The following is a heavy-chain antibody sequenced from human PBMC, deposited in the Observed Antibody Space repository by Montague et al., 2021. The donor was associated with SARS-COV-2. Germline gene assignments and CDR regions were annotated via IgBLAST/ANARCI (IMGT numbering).Heavy chain of an antibody. Sequence: SETLSLTCAVYGGSFSGYYWSCIRQPPGKGLEWSGEINHSASTKYNPSLKSRGTITVDTSKYQFSLKLSSVTAADTAVYYCARDRPRSYYYDSGTYTWGGYGMDVWGQGTPVAVSS. D-gene: IGHD3-10*01. CDR3: ARDRPRSYYYDSGTYTWGGYGMDV. V-gene: IGHV4-34*01. CDR2: INHSAST. J-gene: IGHJ6*02. CDR1: GGSFSGYY.